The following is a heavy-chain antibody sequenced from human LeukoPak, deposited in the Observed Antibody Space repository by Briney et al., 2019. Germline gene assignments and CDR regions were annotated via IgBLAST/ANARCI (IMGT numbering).Heavy chain of an antibody. CDR1: GGSISSYY. J-gene: IGHJ6*03. V-gene: IGHV4-59*01. D-gene: IGHD6-13*01. CDR3: ARVRTYSSSWRYYYYYMDV. Sequence: SETLSLTCTVSGGSISSYYWSWIRQPPGKGLEWIGYIYYSGSTNYKPSVKSRVTISVDTSKNQFSLKLSSVTAADTAVYYCARVRTYSSSWRYYYYYMDVWGKGTTVTISS. CDR2: IYYSGST.